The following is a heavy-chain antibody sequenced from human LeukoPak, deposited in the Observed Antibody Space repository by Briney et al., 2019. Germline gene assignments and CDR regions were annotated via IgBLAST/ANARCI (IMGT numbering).Heavy chain of an antibody. CDR1: GGSFSSYA. CDR3: ARGRYCSSTSCYNHWFDP. CDR2: IIPIFGTA. J-gene: IGHJ5*02. V-gene: IGHV1-69*05. Sequence: ASVKVSCKASGGSFSSYAISWVRRAPGQGLEWMGGIIPIFGTANYAQKFQGRVTITTDESTSTAYMELSSLRSEDTAVYYCARGRYCSSTSCYNHWFDPWGQGTLVTVSS. D-gene: IGHD2-2*02.